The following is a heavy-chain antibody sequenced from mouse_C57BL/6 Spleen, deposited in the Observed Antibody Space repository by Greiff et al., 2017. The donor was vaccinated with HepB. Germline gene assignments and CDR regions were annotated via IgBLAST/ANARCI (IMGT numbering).Heavy chain of an antibody. CDR1: GFTFSSYG. D-gene: IGHD2-4*01. CDR2: ISSGGSYT. Sequence: EVKLVESGGDLVKPGGSLKLSCAASGFTFSSYGMSWVRQTPDKRLEWVATISSGGSYTYYPDSVKGRFTISRDNAKNTLYLQMSSLKSEDTAMYYCARHERIYYDYDDGFAYWGQGTLVTVSA. CDR3: ARHERIYYDYDDGFAY. J-gene: IGHJ3*01. V-gene: IGHV5-6*01.